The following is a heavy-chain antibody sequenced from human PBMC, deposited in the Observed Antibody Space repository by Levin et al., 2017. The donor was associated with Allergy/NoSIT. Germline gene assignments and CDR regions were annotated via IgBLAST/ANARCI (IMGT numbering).Heavy chain of an antibody. V-gene: IGHV3-30-3*01. D-gene: IGHD2-2*02. J-gene: IGHJ6*02. CDR1: GFTFSSYA. CDR2: ISYDGSNK. Sequence: GGSLRLSCAASGFTFSSYAMHWVRQAPGKGLEWVAVISYDGSNKYYADSVKGRFTISRDNSKNTLYLQMNSLRAEDTAVYYCAREGCSSTSCYTADRYYYYYGMDVWGQGTTVTVSS. CDR3: AREGCSSTSCYTADRYYYYYGMDV.